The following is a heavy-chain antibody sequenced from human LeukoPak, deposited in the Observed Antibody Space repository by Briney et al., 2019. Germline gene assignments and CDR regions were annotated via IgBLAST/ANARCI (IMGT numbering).Heavy chain of an antibody. Sequence: SEALSLTCTVSGGSISSYYWSWIRQPPGKGLEWIGYIYYSGSTNYNPSLKSRVTISVDTSKNQFSLKLSSVTAADTAVYYCARELARKEMATIRRWFDPWGQGTLVTVSS. CDR2: IYYSGST. D-gene: IGHD5-24*01. CDR3: ARELARKEMATIRRWFDP. V-gene: IGHV4-59*01. CDR1: GGSISSYY. J-gene: IGHJ5*02.